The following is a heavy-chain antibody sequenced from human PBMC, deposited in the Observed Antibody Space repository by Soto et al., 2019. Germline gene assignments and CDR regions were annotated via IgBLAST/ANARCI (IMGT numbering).Heavy chain of an antibody. CDR3: AHRTTGNYFDY. D-gene: IGHD1-1*01. Sequence: SGPTLVNPTQTLTLTCTFSGFSLNTGGVGVGWIRQPPGKALEWLAPIYWDDDKRYRPSLKSRLTVTKDTSKNQVVLTMTNMDPVDTATYYCAHRTTGNYFDYWGQGTLVTVSS. V-gene: IGHV2-5*02. CDR1: GFSLNTGGVG. J-gene: IGHJ4*02. CDR2: IYWDDDK.